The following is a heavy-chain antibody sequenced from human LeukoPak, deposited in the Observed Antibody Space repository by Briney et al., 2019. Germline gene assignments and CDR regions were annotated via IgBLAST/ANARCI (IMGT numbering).Heavy chain of an antibody. J-gene: IGHJ5*02. V-gene: IGHV1-18*01. CDR1: GYTFTSYG. CDR2: ISAYNGNT. Sequence: GASVKVSCKASGYTFTSYGISWVRQAPGQGLEWMGWISAYNGNTNYAQKLQGRVTMTTDTSTSTAYMELRSLRSDDTAVYYCARDGPPKYWSDVGWVWFDPWGQGTLVTVSS. D-gene: IGHD1-1*01. CDR3: ARDGPPKYWSDVGWVWFDP.